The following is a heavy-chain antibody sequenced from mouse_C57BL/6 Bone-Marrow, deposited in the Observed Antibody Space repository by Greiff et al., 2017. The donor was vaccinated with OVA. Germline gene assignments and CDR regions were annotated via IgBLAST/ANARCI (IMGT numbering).Heavy chain of an antibody. CDR3: ARDAHYYGSSYEDWYFDV. Sequence: DVKLVESGGGLVQSGRSLRLSCATSGFTFSDFYMEWVRQAPGKGLEWIAASRNKANDYTTEYSASVKGRFIVSRDTSQSILYLQMNALRAEDTAIYYCARDAHYYGSSYEDWYFDVWGTGTTVTVSS. CDR1: GFTFSDFY. J-gene: IGHJ1*03. CDR2: SRNKANDYTT. D-gene: IGHD1-1*01. V-gene: IGHV7-1*01.